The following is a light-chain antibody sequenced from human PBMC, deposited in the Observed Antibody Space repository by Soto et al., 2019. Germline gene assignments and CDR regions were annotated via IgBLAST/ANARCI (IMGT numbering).Light chain of an antibody. Sequence: IHMTQSPSSLSASVLYRVTITCLASQRIATYLNWYQHKPGQAPKLLIYVASLLQSGVPSRFSGSGSGTDFTLTISGLQPEDFATYYCQQSYDTVAITFGQGTRLEIK. CDR1: QRIATY. CDR3: QQSYDTVAIT. V-gene: IGKV1-39*01. CDR2: VAS. J-gene: IGKJ5*01.